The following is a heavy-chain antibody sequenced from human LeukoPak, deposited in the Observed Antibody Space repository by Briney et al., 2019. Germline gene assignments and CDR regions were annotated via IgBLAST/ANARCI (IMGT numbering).Heavy chain of an antibody. V-gene: IGHV3-23*01. CDR1: GFPFSSYA. CDR2: ISGSGGST. J-gene: IGHJ5*02. Sequence: GGSLRLSCAASGFPFSSYAMSWVRQAPGKGLEWVSAISGSGGSTYYADFVKGRFTISRDNSKNTLYLQMNSLSAEDTAVYYCAKLFWAGNNWFDPWGQGTLVTVSS. D-gene: IGHD3-3*01. CDR3: AKLFWAGNNWFDP.